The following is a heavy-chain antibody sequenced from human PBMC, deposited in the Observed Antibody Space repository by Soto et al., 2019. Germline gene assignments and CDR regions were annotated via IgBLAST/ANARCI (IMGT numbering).Heavy chain of an antibody. D-gene: IGHD3-22*01. V-gene: IGHV1-2*02. J-gene: IGHJ4*02. Sequence: ASVKVSCKASGYTFTGYYMHWVRQAPGQGLEWMGWINPNSGGTNYAQKFQGRVTMTRDTSISTAYMELSRLRSDDTAVYYCARDYYNTLHYFDCWGESTLVTVSS. CDR2: INPNSGGT. CDR1: GYTFTGYY. CDR3: ARDYYNTLHYFDC.